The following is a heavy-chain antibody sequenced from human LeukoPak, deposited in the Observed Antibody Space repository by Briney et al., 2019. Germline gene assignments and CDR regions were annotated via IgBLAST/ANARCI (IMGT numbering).Heavy chain of an antibody. CDR1: GGSISSGGYY. CDR2: IYHSGST. V-gene: IGHV4-30-2*01. Sequence: SETPSLTCTVSGGSISSGGYYWSWIRQPPGKGLEWIGYIYHSGSTHYNPSLKSRVTISVDRSKNQFSLKLSSVTAADTAVYYCARTSQYYDFWSGYAFDYWGQGTLVTVSS. CDR3: ARTSQYYDFWSGYAFDY. J-gene: IGHJ4*02. D-gene: IGHD3-3*01.